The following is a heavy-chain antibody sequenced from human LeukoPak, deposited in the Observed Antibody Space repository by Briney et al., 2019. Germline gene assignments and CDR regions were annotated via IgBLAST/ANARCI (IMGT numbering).Heavy chain of an antibody. D-gene: IGHD5-18*01. Sequence: TSETLPLTCTVSGGSISSYFWIWIRQPPGKGLEWIGYIYYSGSTNYNPSLKSRVTISVDTSKNQFSLKLSSVTAADTAVYYCARNSYGFGAVGYWGQGTLVTVSS. J-gene: IGHJ4*01. V-gene: IGHV4-59*08. CDR1: GGSISSYF. CDR2: IYYSGST. CDR3: ARNSYGFGAVGY.